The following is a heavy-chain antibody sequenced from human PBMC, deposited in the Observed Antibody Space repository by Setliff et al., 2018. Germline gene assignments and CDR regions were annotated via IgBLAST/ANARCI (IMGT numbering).Heavy chain of an antibody. Sequence: LSLTCAVYGGSFSGYYWSWIRQPPGKGLEWIGEINHSGSTNYNPSLKSRVTISVDTSKNQFSLKLSSVTAADTAVYYCARGRIQLWKYYFNYWGQGTLVTVPQ. D-gene: IGHD5-18*01. CDR1: GGSFSGYY. CDR2: INHSGST. V-gene: IGHV4-34*01. J-gene: IGHJ4*02. CDR3: ARGRIQLWKYYFNY.